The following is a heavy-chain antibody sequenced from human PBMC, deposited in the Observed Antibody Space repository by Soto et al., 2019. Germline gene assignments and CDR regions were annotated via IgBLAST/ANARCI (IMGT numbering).Heavy chain of an antibody. CDR2: MNPNSGNT. CDR3: ARPTMVRGVTNDYYYYYGMDV. Sequence: QVQLVQSGAEVKKPGASVKVSCKASGYTFTSYDINWVRQATGQGLEWMGWMNPNSGNTGYAQKFQGRVTMTRNTSRSTAYMELSSLRSEDTAVYYCARPTMVRGVTNDYYYYYGMDVWGQGTTVTVSS. V-gene: IGHV1-8*01. D-gene: IGHD3-10*01. J-gene: IGHJ6*02. CDR1: GYTFTSYD.